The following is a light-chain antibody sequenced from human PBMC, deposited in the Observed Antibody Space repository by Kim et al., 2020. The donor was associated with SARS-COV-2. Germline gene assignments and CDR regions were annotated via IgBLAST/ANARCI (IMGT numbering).Light chain of an antibody. V-gene: IGLV3-21*01. J-gene: IGLJ2*01. CDR3: QVWESSSDHPVV. CDR2: YDS. CDR1: NIGSKS. Sequence: SYELTQPPSVSVAPGKTARITCGGNNIGSKSVHWYQQKPGQAPVLVIYYDSDRPSGIPERFSGSNSGNTATLTISRVEAGDEADYYCQVWESSSDHPVVFGGGTQLTVL.